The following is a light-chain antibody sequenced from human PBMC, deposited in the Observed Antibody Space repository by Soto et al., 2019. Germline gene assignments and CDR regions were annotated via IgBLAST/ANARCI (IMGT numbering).Light chain of an antibody. Sequence: QSALTQPASVSGSPGQSITISCTGTSSDVGGYNYVSWYQQHPGKAPKLMIYYVRNRPSGVSNRFSGSKSGNTASLTISGLHAEDEEDYYCSSYTSSSTVVFGGGTKHTVL. J-gene: IGLJ2*01. CDR1: SSDVGGYNY. V-gene: IGLV2-14*01. CDR3: SSYTSSSTVV. CDR2: YVR.